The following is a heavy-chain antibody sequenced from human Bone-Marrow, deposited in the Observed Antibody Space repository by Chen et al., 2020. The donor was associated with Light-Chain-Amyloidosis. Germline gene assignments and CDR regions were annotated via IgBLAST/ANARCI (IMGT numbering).Heavy chain of an antibody. V-gene: IGHV5-51*01. J-gene: IGHJ4*02. Sequence: EVQLEQSGPEVKKPGESLKISCKGYGYTFPNYWIGWVRQMPGKGLEGMGVIYPDDSDARYSPSFEGQVTISADKSITTAYLQWRSLKASDTAMYYCARRRDGYNFDYWGQGTLVTVSS. CDR3: ARRRDGYNFDY. CDR1: GYTFPNYW. D-gene: IGHD5-12*01. CDR2: IYPDDSDA.